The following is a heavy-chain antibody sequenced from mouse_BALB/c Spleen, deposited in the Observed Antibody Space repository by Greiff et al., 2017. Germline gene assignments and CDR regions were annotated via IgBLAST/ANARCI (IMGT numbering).Heavy chain of an antibody. J-gene: IGHJ2*01. CDR2: ISSGGGST. V-gene: IGHV5-12-1*01. CDR3: ARGITTGSYYFDY. D-gene: IGHD1-1*01. CDR1: GFAFSSYY. Sequence: EVKVVESGGGLVKPGGSLKLSCAASGFAFSSYYMSWVRQTPEKRLEWVAYISSGGGSTYYPDTVKGRFTISRDNAKNTLYLQMSSLKSEDTAMYYCARGITTGSYYFDYWGQGTTLTGSS.